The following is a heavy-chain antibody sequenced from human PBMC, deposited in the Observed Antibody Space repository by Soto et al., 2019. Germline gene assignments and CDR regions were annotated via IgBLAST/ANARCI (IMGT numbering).Heavy chain of an antibody. CDR1: GGSISSYY. CDR3: ARRTYYYDSSGEGAAFDI. CDR2: IYYSGST. Sequence: PSETLSLTCTVSGGSISSYYWSWIRQPPGKGLEWIGYIYYSGSTNYNPSLKSRVTISVDTSKNQFSLKLSSVTAADTAVYYCARRTYYYDSSGEGAAFDIWGQGTMVTVSS. D-gene: IGHD3-22*01. V-gene: IGHV4-59*01. J-gene: IGHJ3*02.